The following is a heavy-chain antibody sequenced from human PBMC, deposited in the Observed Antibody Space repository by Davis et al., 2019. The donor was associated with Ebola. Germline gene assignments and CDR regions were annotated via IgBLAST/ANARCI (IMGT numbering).Heavy chain of an antibody. D-gene: IGHD1-26*01. CDR2: VYYTGST. CDR1: GASISSSSYY. V-gene: IGHV4-39*01. J-gene: IGHJ3*02. Sequence: PSETLSLTCTVSGASISSSSYYWGWIRQPPGKGLEWIGNVYYTGSTYYNPSLKSRVTITIDTYKDQLSLKLTSVTAADTALYFCARHPLTGADSFDIWGQGKMVTVSS. CDR3: ARHPLTGADSFDI.